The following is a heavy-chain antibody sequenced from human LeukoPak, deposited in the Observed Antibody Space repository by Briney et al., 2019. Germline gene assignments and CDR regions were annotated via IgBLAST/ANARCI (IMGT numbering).Heavy chain of an antibody. J-gene: IGHJ4*02. CDR2: VLTTGGA. D-gene: IGHD7-27*01. V-gene: IGHV4-4*07. CDR3: VRDGPSWGLL. Sequence: KASETLSLTCTVSGASIGTYYWSWIRQPAGKGLEWIGRVLTTGGANYNPSLKSRVTMSLDTSRNLFSLKLNSVTAADTAVYYCVRDGPSWGLLWGQGALVTVSS. CDR1: GASIGTYY.